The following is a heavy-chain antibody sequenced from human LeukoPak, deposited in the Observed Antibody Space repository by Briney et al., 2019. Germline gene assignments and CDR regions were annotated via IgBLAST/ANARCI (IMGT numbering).Heavy chain of an antibody. D-gene: IGHD3-22*01. Sequence: SETLSLTCAVSGGSISNSNWWSWVRQPPGKGLEWIGEIYHSGSTNYNPSLKSRVTISVDKSKNQFSQKLRSVTAADTAVYYCARDGRGYYDSGGSTHALVYGMDVWGQGTTVTVSS. CDR1: GGSISNSNW. J-gene: IGHJ6*02. CDR3: ARDGRGYYDSGGSTHALVYGMDV. V-gene: IGHV4-4*02. CDR2: IYHSGST.